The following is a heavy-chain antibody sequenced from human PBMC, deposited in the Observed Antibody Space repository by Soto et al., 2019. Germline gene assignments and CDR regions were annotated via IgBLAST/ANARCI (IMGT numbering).Heavy chain of an antibody. CDR1: GYTFTDYY. V-gene: IGHV1-2*02. CDR2: INPNSGGT. D-gene: IGHD6-19*01. J-gene: IGHJ6*02. CDR3: ARDQSPSSGWPGMDV. Sequence: ASVKVSCKASGYTFTDYYMHWVRQAPGQGLEWMGWINPNSGGTNYAQKFQGRVTMTRDTSISTAYMELNRLRSDDTAVYYCARDQSPSSGWPGMDVWGQGTTVTISS.